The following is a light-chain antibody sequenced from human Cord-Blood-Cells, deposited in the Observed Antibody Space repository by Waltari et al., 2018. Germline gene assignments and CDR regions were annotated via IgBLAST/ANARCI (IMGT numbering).Light chain of an antibody. Sequence: DIQMTQSPSSLSASVGDRVTITCPASQSISSYLNWYQQKPGKAPKLLIYAASSLQSGVPYRFSGSGSGTEFNRTSSTRQPEDFATYYCRRSYSTPRTFCQGTKVEIK. CDR3: RRSYSTPRT. J-gene: IGKJ1*01. CDR1: QSISSY. V-gene: IGKV1-39*01. CDR2: AAS.